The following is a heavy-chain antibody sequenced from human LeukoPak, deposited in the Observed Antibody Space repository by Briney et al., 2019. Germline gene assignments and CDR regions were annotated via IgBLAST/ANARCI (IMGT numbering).Heavy chain of an antibody. V-gene: IGHV3-74*01. D-gene: IGHD3-10*01. Sequence: GSLRLSCAASGFTFSSYWMHWVRPAPGKGLVWVSRINSDGSSTNYADSVKGRFTISRDNAMNTLYLKMNSLRDEDTAVYYCAMVRGYYYHGLDVWGQGTTVTVSS. CDR1: GFTFSSYW. CDR3: AMVRGYYYHGLDV. CDR2: INSDGSST. J-gene: IGHJ6*02.